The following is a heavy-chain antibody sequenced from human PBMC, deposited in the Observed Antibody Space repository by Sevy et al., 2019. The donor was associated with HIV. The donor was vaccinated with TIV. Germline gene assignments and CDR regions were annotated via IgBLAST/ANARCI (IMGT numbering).Heavy chain of an antibody. CDR1: GGSFSGYY. J-gene: IGHJ4*02. Sequence: SETLSLTCAVYGGSFSGYYWSWIRQPPGKGLEWMGEINQSGSTNYNPSLKSRVTISVDASKNQIALELSSVPAADTAVYYCARGGMYSSGLRYWAQGTLVTVSS. CDR3: ARGGMYSSGLRY. V-gene: IGHV4-34*01. D-gene: IGHD6-19*01. CDR2: INQSGST.